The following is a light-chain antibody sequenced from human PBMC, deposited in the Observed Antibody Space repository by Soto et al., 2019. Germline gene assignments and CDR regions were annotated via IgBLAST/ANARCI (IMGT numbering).Light chain of an antibody. J-gene: IGKJ4*01. V-gene: IGKV1-8*01. CDR3: QQYYSYLT. Sequence: IQVTQSPSSVSASVGDRVTITCRASQDIVAYLAWYQHKPGRAPELLIRAASTLQSGVPSRFSGSGSGTDFTLTISCLQSEDFATYYCQQYYSYLTFGGGTKVDI. CDR1: QDIVAY. CDR2: AAS.